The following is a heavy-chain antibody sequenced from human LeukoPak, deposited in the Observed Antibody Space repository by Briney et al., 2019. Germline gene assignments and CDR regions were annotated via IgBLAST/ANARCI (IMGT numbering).Heavy chain of an antibody. Sequence: ASVKVSCKASGYTFTSYDINWVRQAPGQGLEWMGWMNPNSGNTGYAQKFQGRVTMTRNTSISTAYMELSSLRSEDTAVYYCARGVEMLAGAFGYWGQGTLVTVSS. V-gene: IGHV1-8*01. CDR3: ARGVEMLAGAFGY. J-gene: IGHJ4*02. CDR1: GYTFTSYD. CDR2: MNPNSGNT. D-gene: IGHD5-24*01.